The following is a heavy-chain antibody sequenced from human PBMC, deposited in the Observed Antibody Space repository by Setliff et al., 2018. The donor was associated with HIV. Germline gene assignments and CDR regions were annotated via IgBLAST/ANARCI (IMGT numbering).Heavy chain of an antibody. CDR1: GGSFSGYY. D-gene: IGHD3-22*01. V-gene: IGHV4-34*01. Sequence: SETLSLTCAVYGGSFSGYYWSWIRQPPGKGLEWIGEINRSGSTRYNPSLKSRVTISLDTSKNQFSLKLGSVTAADTAVYFCARVLGRYYDSSGRPGFQHWGQGTLVTVSS. CDR2: INRSGST. J-gene: IGHJ1*01. CDR3: ARVLGRYYDSSGRPGFQH.